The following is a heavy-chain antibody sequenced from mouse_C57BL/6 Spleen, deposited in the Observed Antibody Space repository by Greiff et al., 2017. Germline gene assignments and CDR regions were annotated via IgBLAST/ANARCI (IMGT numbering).Heavy chain of an antibody. J-gene: IGHJ3*01. CDR2: IDPSDSET. V-gene: IGHV1-52*01. CDR3: ARSRYDGYYVFAY. Sequence: VQLQESGAELVRPGSSEKLSCKASGYTFTSYWMHWVKQRPIQGLEWIGNIDPSDSETPYNQKFKDKATLTVDKSSSIAYMQLSSLTSEDSAVYYCARSRYDGYYVFAYWGQGTLVTVSA. CDR1: GYTFTSYW. D-gene: IGHD2-3*01.